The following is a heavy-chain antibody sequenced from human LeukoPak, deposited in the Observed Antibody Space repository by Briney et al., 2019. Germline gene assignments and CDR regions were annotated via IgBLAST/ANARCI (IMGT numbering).Heavy chain of an antibody. Sequence: GGPLRLSCVASGFAFSKYAMQWVRQAPGKGLEWLTFIRHDGSFKEYSDSVKGRFTISRDNSKNALYLQMNSLTSEDTALYSCAKESEEEQLLGEAMFDHWGRGTLLTVSS. CDR3: AKESEEEQLLGEAMFDH. D-gene: IGHD1-26*01. V-gene: IGHV3-30*02. CDR1: GFAFSKYA. CDR2: IRHDGSFK. J-gene: IGHJ2*01.